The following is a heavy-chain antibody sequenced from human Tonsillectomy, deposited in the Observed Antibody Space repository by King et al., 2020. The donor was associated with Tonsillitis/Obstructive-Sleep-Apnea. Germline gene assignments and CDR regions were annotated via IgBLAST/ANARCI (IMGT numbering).Heavy chain of an antibody. J-gene: IGHJ6*03. CDR3: ARSHRITLIVGCYMDV. V-gene: IGHV3-30*04. Sequence: VQLVESGGGVVRPGRSLRLSCAASGFTFSSYAMHWVRQAPGKGLEWVAVISYDGSNEYYTDSVRGRFTISRDNSKNTLYLQMNSLRAEATAVYYCARSHRITLIVGCYMDVWGKGTTVTVSS. CDR2: ISYDGSNE. CDR1: GFTFSSYA. D-gene: IGHD3-22*01.